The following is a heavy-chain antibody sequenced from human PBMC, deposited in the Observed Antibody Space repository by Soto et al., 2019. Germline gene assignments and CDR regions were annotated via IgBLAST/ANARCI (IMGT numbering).Heavy chain of an antibody. J-gene: IGHJ3*02. CDR1: GYSFTSYW. D-gene: IGHD3-10*01. CDR2: IDPSDSYT. Sequence: PGEALKISCKGSGYSFTSYWISWVRQMPGKGLELMVMIDPSDSYTKYRPSFQGHGTISADKSITTAYLQWSRLQASDTAMYYCERSSTMVPGDAIDXWGQVTMFTVS. V-gene: IGHV5-10-1*01. CDR3: ERSSTMVPGDAIDX.